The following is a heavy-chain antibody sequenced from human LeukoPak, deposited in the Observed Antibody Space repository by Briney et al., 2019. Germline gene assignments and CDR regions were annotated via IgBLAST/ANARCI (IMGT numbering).Heavy chain of an antibody. D-gene: IGHD3-16*01. Sequence: GGSLRLSCAASGFTFSSYDMNWVRQAPGKGLEWVSYISPSSTRIDYAASVRGRFTISRDNAKRSLYLQMSSLRAEDTAVYYRARMNYVSSGWGAPFDDWGQGTLVTVSS. CDR1: GFTFSSYD. J-gene: IGHJ4*02. CDR3: ARMNYVSSGWGAPFDD. CDR2: ISPSSTRI. V-gene: IGHV3-48*04.